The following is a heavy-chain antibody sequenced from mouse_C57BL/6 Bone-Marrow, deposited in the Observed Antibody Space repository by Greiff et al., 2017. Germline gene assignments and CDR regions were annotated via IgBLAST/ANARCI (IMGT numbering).Heavy chain of an antibody. V-gene: IGHV1-85*01. D-gene: IGHD2-1*01. J-gene: IGHJ2*01. CDR3: AYYATDD. CDR2: IYPSDGST. Sequence: QVQLKESGPELVKPGASVKLSCKASGYTFTSYDINWVKQRPGQGLEWIGGIYPSDGSTKYNEKFKGQATLTVDTSSSTAYMELHCLTSESSAVYCSAYYATDDWGQGTTLTVSS. CDR1: GYTFTSYD.